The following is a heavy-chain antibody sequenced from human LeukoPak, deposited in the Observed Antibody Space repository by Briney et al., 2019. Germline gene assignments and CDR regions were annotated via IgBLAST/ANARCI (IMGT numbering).Heavy chain of an antibody. CDR2: ISYDGSNK. J-gene: IGHJ4*02. Sequence: GGSLRLSCAASGFTFSSYAMHWVRQAPGKGLEWVVVISYDGSNKYYADSVKGRFTISRDNSKNTLYLQMNSLRAEDTAVYYCAGFPIVVVVAATQDYWGQGTLVTVSS. D-gene: IGHD2-15*01. CDR3: AGFPIVVVVAATQDY. V-gene: IGHV3-30-3*01. CDR1: GFTFSSYA.